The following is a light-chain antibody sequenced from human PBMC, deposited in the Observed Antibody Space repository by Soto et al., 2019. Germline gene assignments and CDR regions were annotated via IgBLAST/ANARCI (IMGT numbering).Light chain of an antibody. V-gene: IGKV3-15*01. Sequence: EIVMTQSPATLSVSPGERATLSCRASQSVSSNLAWYQQKPGQAPRLLISGASTRATGIPARFSGSGSGTEFTLTISSLQSEDFAVYYCQQYNNWTPYTFGQGTKLEIK. CDR1: QSVSSN. CDR2: GAS. J-gene: IGKJ2*01. CDR3: QQYNNWTPYT.